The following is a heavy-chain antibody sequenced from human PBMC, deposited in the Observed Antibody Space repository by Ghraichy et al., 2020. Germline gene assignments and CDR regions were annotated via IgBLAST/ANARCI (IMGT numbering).Heavy chain of an antibody. CDR2: IYPGDSDT. CDR3: ARVGYSSSSFGWGQPVYYGFFFKN. CDR1: GYSFTSYW. D-gene: IGHD6-6*01. Sequence: ESLNISCKGSGYSFTSYWIGWVRQMPGKGLEWMGIIYPGDSDTRYSPSFQGQVTISADKSISTAYLQWSSLKASDTAMYYCARVGYSSSSFGWGQPVYYGFFFKNWGQGTLVTVSS. V-gene: IGHV5-51*01. J-gene: IGHJ4*02.